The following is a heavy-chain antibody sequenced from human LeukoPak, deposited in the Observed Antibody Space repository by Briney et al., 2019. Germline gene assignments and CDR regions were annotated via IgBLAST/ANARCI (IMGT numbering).Heavy chain of an antibody. CDR1: GFTFSSNT. V-gene: IGHV3-21*01. CDR2: ISSSSSYM. Sequence: GGSLRLSCAASGFTFSSNTMNWVRPAPGKGLEWVSSISSSSSYMKYADSVRGRFTISRDNAKNSLYLQMNSLRAEDTAVYYCASEDYYDSSAYYYRNFQHWGQGTLVTVSS. D-gene: IGHD3-22*01. CDR3: ASEDYYDSSAYYYRNFQH. J-gene: IGHJ1*01.